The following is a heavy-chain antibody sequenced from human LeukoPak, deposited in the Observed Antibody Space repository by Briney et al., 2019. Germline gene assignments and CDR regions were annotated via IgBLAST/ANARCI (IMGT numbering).Heavy chain of an antibody. CDR3: ARDPEPYRGGDCYSGVFDY. Sequence: ASVKVSCKASGYTFTSYYMHWVRQAPGQGLEWMGRIIPILGIANYAQKFQGRVTITADKSTSTAYMELSSLRSEDTAVYYCARDPEPYRGGDCYSGVFDYWGQGTLVTVSS. CDR2: IIPILGIA. V-gene: IGHV1-69*04. CDR1: GYTFTSYY. J-gene: IGHJ4*02. D-gene: IGHD2-21*02.